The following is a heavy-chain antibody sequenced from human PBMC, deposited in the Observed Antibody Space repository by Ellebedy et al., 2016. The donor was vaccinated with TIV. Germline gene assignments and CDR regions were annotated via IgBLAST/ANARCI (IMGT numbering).Heavy chain of an antibody. J-gene: IGHJ6*02. CDR3: AKGSHYYGSGTFYGMDV. Sequence: SLKISCAASGFTFDDYAMHWVRQAPGKGLEWVSGISWNSGSIGYADSVKGRFTISRDNAKTSLYLQINSLRAEDIALYYCAKGSHYYGSGTFYGMDVWGQGTTVTVSS. D-gene: IGHD3-10*01. CDR1: GFTFDDYA. V-gene: IGHV3-9*03. CDR2: ISWNSGSI.